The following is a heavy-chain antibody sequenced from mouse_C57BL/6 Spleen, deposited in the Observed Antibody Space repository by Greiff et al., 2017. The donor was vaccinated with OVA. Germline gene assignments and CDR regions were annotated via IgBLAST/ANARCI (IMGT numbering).Heavy chain of an antibody. CDR3: ARERITTVVDYYAMDY. Sequence: VQLQQPGTELVKPGASVKLSCKASGYTFTSYWMHWVKQRPGQGLEWIGNINPSNGGTNYNEKFKSKATLTVDKSSSTAYMQLSSLTSEDSAVYYCARERITTVVDYYAMDYWGQGTSVTVSS. CDR2: INPSNGGT. J-gene: IGHJ4*01. CDR1: GYTFTSYW. D-gene: IGHD1-1*01. V-gene: IGHV1-53*01.